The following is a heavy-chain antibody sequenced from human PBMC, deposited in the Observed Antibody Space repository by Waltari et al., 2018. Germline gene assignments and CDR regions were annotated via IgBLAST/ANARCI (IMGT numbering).Heavy chain of an antibody. CDR3: ARDEVGYCSSTSCYAGWFDP. CDR2: ISSSSSTI. D-gene: IGHD2-2*01. Sequence: EVQLVESGGGLVQPGGSLRLSCAASGFTFSSYSMNWVRQAPGKGLEWVSYISSSSSTIYYADSVKGRFTISRDNAKNSLYLQMDSLRDEDTAVYYCARDEVGYCSSTSCYAGWFDPWGQGTLVTVSS. CDR1: GFTFSSYS. V-gene: IGHV3-48*02. J-gene: IGHJ5*02.